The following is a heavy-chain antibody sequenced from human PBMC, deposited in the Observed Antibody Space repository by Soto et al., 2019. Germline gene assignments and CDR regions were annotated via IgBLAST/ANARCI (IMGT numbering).Heavy chain of an antibody. CDR2: IYYSGRT. CDR1: GGSISGGDYY. CDR3: AGDIPSGSYRFDY. J-gene: IGHJ4*02. D-gene: IGHD1-26*01. Sequence: PSETLCLTCTVSGGSISGGDYYWSWIRQPPGKGLGWIGSIYYSGRTVYNPSLKSRVTMSLDTSKNQFSLKLTSVTATDSAVYYCAGDIPSGSYRFDYWGQGALVTVS. V-gene: IGHV4-30-4*01.